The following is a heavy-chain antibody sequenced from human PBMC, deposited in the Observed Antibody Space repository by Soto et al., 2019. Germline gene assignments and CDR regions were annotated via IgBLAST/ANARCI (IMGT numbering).Heavy chain of an antibody. CDR2: ISSNGGST. CDR1: GFTFSSYS. CDR3: ARAVPAATYAFDI. D-gene: IGHD2-2*01. V-gene: IGHV3-64*01. J-gene: IGHJ3*02. Sequence: GGSMRLSCAASGFTFSSYSMHWVRQAPGKGLEYVSAISSNGGSTYYANSVKGRFTISRDNSKNTLYLQMGSLRAEDMAVYYCARAVPAATYAFDIWGQGTMVTVSS.